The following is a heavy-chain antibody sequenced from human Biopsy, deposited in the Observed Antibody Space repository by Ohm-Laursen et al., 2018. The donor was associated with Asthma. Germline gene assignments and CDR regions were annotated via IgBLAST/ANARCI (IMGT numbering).Heavy chain of an antibody. CDR3: ARTHERWTSIQDDALDI. D-gene: IGHD4-23*01. CDR2: ISYDGGNK. CDR1: GFTFSIYD. Sequence: SLRLSCSAFGFTFSIYDIHWVRQAPGKGLEWVAVISYDGGNKFYEDSVKGRFTLSRDNSRNTLYLQMNSLRVEDTAIYYCARTHERWTSIQDDALDIWGQGTMVIVSS. V-gene: IGHV3-30*03. J-gene: IGHJ3*02.